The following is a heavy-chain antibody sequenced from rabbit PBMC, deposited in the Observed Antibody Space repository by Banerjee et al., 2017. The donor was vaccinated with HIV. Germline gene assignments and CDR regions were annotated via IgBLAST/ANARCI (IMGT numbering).Heavy chain of an antibody. J-gene: IGHJ4*01. Sequence: CIYTGSYGSTYYASWAKGRFTISKASSTTVTLQMTSLTVADTATYFCARYDNAAYAYFNLWGPGTLVTVS. CDR2: IYTGSYGST. D-gene: IGHD6-1*01. V-gene: IGHV1S40*01. CDR3: ARYDNAAYAYFNL.